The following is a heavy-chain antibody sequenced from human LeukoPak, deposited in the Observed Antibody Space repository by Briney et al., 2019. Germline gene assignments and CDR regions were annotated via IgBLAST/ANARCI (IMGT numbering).Heavy chain of an antibody. Sequence: SVKVSCEASGGTFSSYDFTFTSYAISWVRQAPGQGLEWLGGIIPIYGRANYAQKFQGRVTITADESTRTVAMQLSSLRSEDTAVYYCAGFFYDNSNDAFDIWGQGTVVTVS. CDR2: IIPIYGRA. D-gene: IGHD3-22*01. CDR1: GGTFSSYDFTFTSYA. J-gene: IGHJ3*02. V-gene: IGHV1-69*01. CDR3: AGFFYDNSNDAFDI.